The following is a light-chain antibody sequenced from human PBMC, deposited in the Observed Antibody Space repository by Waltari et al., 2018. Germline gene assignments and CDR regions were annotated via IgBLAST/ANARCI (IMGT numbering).Light chain of an antibody. CDR3: QHSYSIPWT. CDR2: SAS. V-gene: IGKV1-39*01. CDR1: QNIYNY. J-gene: IGKJ1*01. Sequence: DIQMTQSPSSLSASVGDRVTITCRPSQNIYNYLNWYQQRPGKAPNLLIFSASNLQSRVPSRFSGSVSGTDFTLTISSLQPDDFATYYCQHSYSIPWTFGQGTKVEIK.